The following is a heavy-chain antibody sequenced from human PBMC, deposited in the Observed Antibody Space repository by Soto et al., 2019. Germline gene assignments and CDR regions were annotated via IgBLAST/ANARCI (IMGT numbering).Heavy chain of an antibody. CDR3: ARESEDLTSNFDY. V-gene: IGHV3-21*01. J-gene: IGHJ4*02. Sequence: GGSLRLSCAASGFTFTKYSINWVRQAPWKGLEWVSSISSTTNYIYYADSMKVPLTVPRDNDKNSVYLEMNSLSAEDTAVYYCARESEDLTSNFDYWGQGTLVTVSS. CDR2: ISSTTNYI. CDR1: GFTFTKYS.